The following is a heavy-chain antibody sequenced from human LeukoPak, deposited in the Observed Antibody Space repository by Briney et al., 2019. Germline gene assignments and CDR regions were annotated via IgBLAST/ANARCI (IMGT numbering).Heavy chain of an antibody. CDR1: GGSFSGYY. V-gene: IGHV4-34*01. D-gene: IGHD3-10*01. Sequence: SETLSLTCAVYGGSFSGYYWSWIRQPPGKGLEWIGEINHSGSTNYNPSLKSRVTISVDTSKNQFSLKLSSVTAADTAVYYCAGGEAYYGSGSYGTGDFDYWGQGTLVTVSS. CDR2: INHSGST. J-gene: IGHJ4*02. CDR3: AGGEAYYGSGSYGTGDFDY.